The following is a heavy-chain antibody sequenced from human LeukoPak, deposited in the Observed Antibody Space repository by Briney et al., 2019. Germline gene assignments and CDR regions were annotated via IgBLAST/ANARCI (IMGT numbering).Heavy chain of an antibody. CDR3: AKCGGDCYHGAFDI. D-gene: IGHD2-21*02. Sequence: PGGSLSLSCAASGFPVRSNYMSWVRQAPGKGLEWVSVIYSGGSTYYADSVKGGFTISRDNSKNTLYLQMNSLRAEDTAVYYCAKCGGDCYHGAFDIWGQGTMVTVSS. CDR1: GFPVRSNY. J-gene: IGHJ3*02. CDR2: IYSGGST. V-gene: IGHV3-53*01.